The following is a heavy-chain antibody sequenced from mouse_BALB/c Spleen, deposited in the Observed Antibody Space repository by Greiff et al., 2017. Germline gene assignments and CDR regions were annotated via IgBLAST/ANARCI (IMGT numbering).Heavy chain of an antibody. CDR2: ISYSGST. CDR1: GYSITSDYA. J-gene: IGHJ2*01. V-gene: IGHV3-2*02. Sequence: VQLKESGPGLVKPSQSLSLTCTVTGYSITSDYAWNWIRQFPGNKLEWMGYISYSGSTSYNPSLKSRISITRDTSKNQFFLQLNSVTTEDTATYYCAKSIYGYYFDYWGQGTTLTVSS. CDR3: AKSIYGYYFDY. D-gene: IGHD2-2*01.